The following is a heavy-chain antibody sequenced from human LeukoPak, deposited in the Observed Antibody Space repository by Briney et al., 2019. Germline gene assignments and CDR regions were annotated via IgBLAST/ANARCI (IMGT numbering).Heavy chain of an antibody. CDR3: ARFLDLTEHFDY. D-gene: IGHD1-14*01. CDR2: IYHSGST. CDR1: GYSISSGYY. V-gene: IGHV4-38-2*02. J-gene: IGHJ4*02. Sequence: SETLSLTCTVSGYSISSGYYWGWVRQPPGKGLEWIGSIYHSGSTYYNPSLKSRVTISVDTSKNQFSLKLSSVTAADTAVYYCARFLDLTEHFDYWGQGTLVTVSS.